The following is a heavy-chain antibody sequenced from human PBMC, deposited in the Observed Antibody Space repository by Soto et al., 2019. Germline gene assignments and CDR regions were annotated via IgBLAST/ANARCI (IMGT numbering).Heavy chain of an antibody. CDR2: IYYSGST. D-gene: IGHD3-9*01. J-gene: IGHJ2*01. V-gene: IGHV4-39*01. CDR1: GGSISRSSYY. Sequence: QLQLQESGPGLVKPSETLSLTCTVSGGSISRSSYYWGWIRQPPGKGLEWIGSIYYSGSTYYNPSLKSRVTISVDTSKNQFSLKLSSVNAADTAVNYCASEGLRYFDWLVATRYFDLWGRGTLVTVSS. CDR3: ASEGLRYFDWLVATRYFDL.